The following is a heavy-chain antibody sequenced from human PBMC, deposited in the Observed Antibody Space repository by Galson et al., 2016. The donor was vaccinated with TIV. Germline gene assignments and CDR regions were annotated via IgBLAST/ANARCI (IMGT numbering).Heavy chain of an antibody. CDR1: GDSIDNYF. Sequence: SETLSLTCTVSGDSIDNYFWNWFRQSPGKGLEWIGDIYQSGSTNYNPSLKSRVTISIHTSKMQFSLKLYSVTAADTAIYYCARDKSRRGCFDPWGQGTLVAVSS. V-gene: IGHV4-59*01. CDR3: ARDKSRRGCFDP. CDR2: IYQSGST. J-gene: IGHJ5*02.